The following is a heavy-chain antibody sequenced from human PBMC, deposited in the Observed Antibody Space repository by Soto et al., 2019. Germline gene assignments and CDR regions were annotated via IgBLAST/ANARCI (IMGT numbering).Heavy chain of an antibody. J-gene: IGHJ3*01. V-gene: IGHV4-31*02. D-gene: IGHD2-15*01. Sequence: RRSLTWTVSVGSIRSAGYYWSWILQHPGKRLEWIGYIYYSASTYYNPPRKSRVTISVDTSKNQFSLKLSSVTAADTAVYYCARIHCSGGSCYGDPWGQGTRVTVSS. CDR3: ARIHCSGGSCYGDP. CDR1: VGSIRSAGYY. CDR2: IYYSAST.